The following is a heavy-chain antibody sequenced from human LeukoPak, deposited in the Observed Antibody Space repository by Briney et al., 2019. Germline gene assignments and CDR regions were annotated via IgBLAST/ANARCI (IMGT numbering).Heavy chain of an antibody. CDR3: ARLLHYERSVYRPVDC. D-gene: IGHD5/OR15-5a*01. CDR2: VKEDGSEE. Sequence: PGGSLRPSCAASGFTFSSHSMSWVRQAPGKGLEWVANVKEDGSEENYVDSVKGRFTISRDNAVKSLYLQMNSLRAEDTAVYFCARLLHYERSVYRPVDCWGQGTLAAVSS. V-gene: IGHV3-7*01. CDR1: GFTFSSHS. J-gene: IGHJ4*02.